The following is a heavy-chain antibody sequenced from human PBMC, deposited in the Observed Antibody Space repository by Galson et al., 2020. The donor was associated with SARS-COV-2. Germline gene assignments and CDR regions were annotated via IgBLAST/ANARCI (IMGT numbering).Heavy chain of an antibody. V-gene: IGHV4-39*07. D-gene: IGHD6-19*01. Sequence: SATLSLTCTVSAASINTHIYYWGCIRQPPGQGLEWIGSLYFRGDTYYNPSLKSRVSISIDTSKNQFSLNLISVTAADTAVYYCTRLSSGWSDRDFWGQGTLVTVSS. CDR3: TRLSSGWSDRDF. CDR2: LYFRGDT. J-gene: IGHJ4*02. CDR1: AASINTHIYY.